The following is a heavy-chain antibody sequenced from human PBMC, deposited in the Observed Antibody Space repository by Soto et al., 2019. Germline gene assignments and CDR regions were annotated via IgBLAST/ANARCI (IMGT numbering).Heavy chain of an antibody. J-gene: IGHJ4*02. CDR2: ISGSDGST. D-gene: IGHD6-13*01. Sequence: EVQLLESGGGLVQPGGSLRLSCAASGFTFSSYAMNWVRQAPGKGLEWVSVISGSDGSTYYADSVKGRFTISRDNSKNPLKLQMTSMRAEDPAVYYCARRSSSWYFDYWGQGTLVTVSS. CDR1: GFTFSSYA. CDR3: ARRSSSWYFDY. V-gene: IGHV3-23*01.